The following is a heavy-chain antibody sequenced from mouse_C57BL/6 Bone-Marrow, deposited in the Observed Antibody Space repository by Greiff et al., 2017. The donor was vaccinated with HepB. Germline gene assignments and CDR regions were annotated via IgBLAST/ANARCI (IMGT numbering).Heavy chain of an antibody. J-gene: IGHJ1*03. CDR2: IYPSDSET. CDR3: AGAEWLRRGYWYFDF. Sequence: VQLQQPGAELVRPGSSVKLSCKASGYTFTSYWMDWVKQRPGQGLEWIGNIYPSDSETHYNQKFKDKATLTVDKSSSTAYIQLSSLTSGDSAVYYCAGAEWLRRGYWYFDFWGTGTTVTVSS. CDR1: GYTFTSYW. D-gene: IGHD2-2*01. V-gene: IGHV1-61*01.